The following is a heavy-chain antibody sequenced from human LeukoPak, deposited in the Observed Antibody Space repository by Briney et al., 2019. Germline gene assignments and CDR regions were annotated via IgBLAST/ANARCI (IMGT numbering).Heavy chain of an antibody. CDR2: ISISSSYT. J-gene: IGHJ6*02. D-gene: IGHD3-9*01. Sequence: KPGGSLRLSCAASGFTFSDYYMSWIRQAPGKGLEWVSYISISSSYTNYADSVKGRFTISRDNAKNSLYLQMNSLRAEDTAVYYCARGWSDATELLRYFDWSQGNYYYYGMDVWGQGTTVTVSS. V-gene: IGHV3-11*05. CDR1: GFTFSDYY. CDR3: ARGWSDATELLRYFDWSQGNYYYYGMDV.